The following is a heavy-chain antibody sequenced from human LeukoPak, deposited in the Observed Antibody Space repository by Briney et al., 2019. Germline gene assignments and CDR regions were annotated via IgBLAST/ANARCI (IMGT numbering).Heavy chain of an antibody. V-gene: IGHV4-4*07. D-gene: IGHD2-2*01. CDR2: IYTSGST. CDR3: AVVPAATGPYDAFDI. J-gene: IGHJ3*02. Sequence: PSETLSLTCTVSGGSISSYYWSWIRQPAGKGLEWIGRIYTSGSTNYNPSLKSRVTMSVDTSKNQFSLKLSSVTAADTAVYYCAVVPAATGPYDAFDIWGQGTMVTVSS. CDR1: GGSISSYY.